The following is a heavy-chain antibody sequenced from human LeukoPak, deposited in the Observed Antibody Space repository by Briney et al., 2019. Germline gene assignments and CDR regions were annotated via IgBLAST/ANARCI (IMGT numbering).Heavy chain of an antibody. CDR1: GYSFSSYW. Sequence: GESLKISCKGSGYSFSSYWIGWVRQMPGKGVEWMGVIYPGDSDTRYSPSFQGQVTISADKSISTAYLQWSSLKASDTAIYYCARQKMATHDYWGQGTLVTVSS. CDR3: ARQKMATHDY. CDR2: IYPGDSDT. V-gene: IGHV5-51*01. J-gene: IGHJ4*02. D-gene: IGHD5-24*01.